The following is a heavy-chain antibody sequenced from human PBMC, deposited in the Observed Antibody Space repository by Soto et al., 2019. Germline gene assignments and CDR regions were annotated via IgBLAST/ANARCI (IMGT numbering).Heavy chain of an antibody. CDR3: ARQMRGATISIYYYGMDV. Sequence: SEILCLTCSVSGGSISSSSYRWGWIRQPPGKGLEWIGSIYYSGRTYYNPSPKSRVTISVDTSKNQFSLKLSSVTAADTAVYYCARQMRGATISIYYYGMDVWGQGTTVTVSS. CDR1: GGSISSSSYR. CDR2: IYYSGRT. V-gene: IGHV4-39*07. J-gene: IGHJ6*02. D-gene: IGHD5-12*01.